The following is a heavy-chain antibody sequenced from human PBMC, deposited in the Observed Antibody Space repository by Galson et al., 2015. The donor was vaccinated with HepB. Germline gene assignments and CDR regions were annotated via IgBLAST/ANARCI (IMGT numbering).Heavy chain of an antibody. Sequence: ETLSLTCTVSGGSISSYYWSWIRQPPGKGLEWIGYIYYSGSTNYNPSLKSRVTISVDTSRNQFSLKLSSVTAADTAVYYCARGLGFRGRAPFDYWGQGTLVTVSS. CDR1: GGSISSYY. CDR3: ARGLGFRGRAPFDY. CDR2: IYYSGST. J-gene: IGHJ4*02. D-gene: IGHD3-16*01. V-gene: IGHV4-59*12.